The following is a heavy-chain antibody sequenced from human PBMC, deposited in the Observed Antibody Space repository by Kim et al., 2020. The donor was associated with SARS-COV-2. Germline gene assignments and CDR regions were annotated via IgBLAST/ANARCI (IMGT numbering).Heavy chain of an antibody. J-gene: IGHJ4*02. CDR2: ISVSGTT. CDR1: GGSITSGIYF. Sequence: SETLSLTCTVSGGSITSGIYFWSWIRQPAGKGLEWIGRISVSGTTTYNPSLKSRVTISIDTSKNQFSLKLISATAADTAIYYCAREDKDLGTHWGRGTRVPVS. V-gene: IGHV4-61*02. D-gene: IGHD1-26*01. CDR3: AREDKDLGTH.